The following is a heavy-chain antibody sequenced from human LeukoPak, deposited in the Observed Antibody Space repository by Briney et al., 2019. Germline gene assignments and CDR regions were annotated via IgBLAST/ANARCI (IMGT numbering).Heavy chain of an antibody. CDR1: GFNFASNW. Sequence: GGSLRLSCAASGFNFASNWMHWVRQTPGKGLMWVSRINSGGSGTSYADSVEGRFTISRDNAKNTLYLQMNSLRAEDTAVYYCARARDYYDSSGYDLYFDYWGQGTLVTVSS. D-gene: IGHD3-22*01. V-gene: IGHV3-74*01. CDR2: INSGGSGT. J-gene: IGHJ4*02. CDR3: ARARDYYDSSGYDLYFDY.